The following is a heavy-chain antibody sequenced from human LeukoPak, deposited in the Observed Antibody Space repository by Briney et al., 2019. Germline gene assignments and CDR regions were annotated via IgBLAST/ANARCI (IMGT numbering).Heavy chain of an antibody. CDR3: AKNYYDSSGYYTYFDF. Sequence: ASVKVSCKASGYTFTTYYMHWVRHAPGQGLEWVGVINPSGDSTTYAQKFHGRVTMTRDTSTSTVYMELSSLRSEDTAVYYCAKNYYDSSGYYTYFDFWGQGTPVTVSS. D-gene: IGHD3-22*01. J-gene: IGHJ4*02. CDR2: INPSGDST. CDR1: GYTFTTYY. V-gene: IGHV1-46*01.